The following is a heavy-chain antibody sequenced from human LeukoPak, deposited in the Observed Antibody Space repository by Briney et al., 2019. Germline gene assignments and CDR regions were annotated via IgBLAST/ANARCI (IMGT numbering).Heavy chain of an antibody. D-gene: IGHD4-23*01. V-gene: IGHV4-59*01. Sequence: SETLTLTCTVSGGSISSYYWSWIRQPPGKGLEWIGYIYYSGGTNYNPSLKSRVTISVDTSKNQFSLKLSSVTAADTAVYYCARDNRLRGKVVTDAFDIWGQGTMVTVSS. J-gene: IGHJ3*02. CDR3: ARDNRLRGKVVTDAFDI. CDR2: IYYSGGT. CDR1: GGSISSYY.